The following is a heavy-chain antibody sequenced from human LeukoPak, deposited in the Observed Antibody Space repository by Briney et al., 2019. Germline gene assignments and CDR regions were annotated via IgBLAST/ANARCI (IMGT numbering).Heavy chain of an antibody. CDR3: ARASSSWYQNYYYMDV. CDR2: IYPGDSDA. D-gene: IGHD6-13*01. V-gene: IGHV5-51*01. J-gene: IGHJ6*03. Sequence: GESLKISCKGSGYTFTAYWIGWARQMPGKGLEWMGIIYPGDSDARYSPSFQGQVTISADKSISTAYLQWSSLKASDTAMYYCARASSSWYQNYYYMDVWGKGTTVTVSS. CDR1: GYTFTAYW.